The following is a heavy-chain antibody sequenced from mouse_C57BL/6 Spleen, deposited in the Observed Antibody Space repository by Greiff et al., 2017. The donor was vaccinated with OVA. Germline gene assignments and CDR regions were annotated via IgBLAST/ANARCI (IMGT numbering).Heavy chain of an antibody. CDR1: GNTFPSSW. CDR2: IYPGSGST. Sequence: VQLKQSGAELVKPGASVKMSGKASGNTFPSSWKTWGRQRPGQGLEWIGDIYPGSGSTNYNEKFKSKATLTVDTSSSTAYMQLSSLTSEDSAVYYCARHGSSFGYAMDYWGQGTSVTVSS. V-gene: IGHV1-55*01. CDR3: ARHGSSFGYAMDY. J-gene: IGHJ4*01. D-gene: IGHD1-1*01.